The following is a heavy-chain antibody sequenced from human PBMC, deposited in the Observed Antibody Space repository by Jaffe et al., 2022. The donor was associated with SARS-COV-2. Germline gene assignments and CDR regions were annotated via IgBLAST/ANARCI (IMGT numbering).Heavy chain of an antibody. D-gene: IGHD1-1*01. Sequence: EVQLVESGGGLIQPGGSLRLSCAASGFTVSSNYMSWVRQAPGKGLEWVSVIYSGGSTYYADSVKGRFTISRDNSKNTLYLQMNSLRAEDTAVYYCAREGERTRGAFDIWGQGTMVTVSS. CDR2: IYSGGST. V-gene: IGHV3-53*01. J-gene: IGHJ3*02. CDR3: AREGERTRGAFDI. CDR1: GFTVSSNY.